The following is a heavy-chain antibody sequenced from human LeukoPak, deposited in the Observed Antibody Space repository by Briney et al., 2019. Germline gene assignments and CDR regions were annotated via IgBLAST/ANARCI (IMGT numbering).Heavy chain of an antibody. Sequence: PGRSLRLSCAASGFTFSSYGMHWVRQAPGKGLEWVAVISYDGSNKYYADSVKGRFTISRDNSKNALYLQMNSLRAEDTAVYYCAKISHGSGSYYFDYWGQGTLVTVSS. CDR1: GFTFSSYG. D-gene: IGHD3-10*01. CDR2: ISYDGSNK. CDR3: AKISHGSGSYYFDY. J-gene: IGHJ4*02. V-gene: IGHV3-30*18.